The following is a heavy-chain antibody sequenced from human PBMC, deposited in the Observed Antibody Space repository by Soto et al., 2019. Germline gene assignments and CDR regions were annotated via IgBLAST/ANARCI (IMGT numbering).Heavy chain of an antibody. D-gene: IGHD3-10*01. CDR2: IGSAGRTI. Sequence: EVQLVESGGGLVQPGGSLRLSCAASGFTFRSYSMNWVRQAPGKGRAWVSFIGSAGRTIYYADSVKGRFTITRDNAKNSFYMQLCSLRYEDTAVYYCARAGPRGGRYGSRGFDVWGQGTMVTVSS. J-gene: IGHJ6*02. CDR3: ARAGPRGGRYGSRGFDV. V-gene: IGHV3-48*02. CDR1: GFTFRSYS.